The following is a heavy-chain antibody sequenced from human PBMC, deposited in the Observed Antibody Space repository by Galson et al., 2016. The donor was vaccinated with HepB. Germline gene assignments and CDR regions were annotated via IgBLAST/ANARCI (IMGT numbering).Heavy chain of an antibody. CDR2: IYGGDSDS. CDR3: ARLPFCSSTSCALEI. J-gene: IGHJ4*02. CDR1: GFIFNSYW. Sequence: QSGAEVTKPGESLKISCQTSGFIFNSYWIAWVRQLPGEGLEWMGLIYGGDSDSRYSPSFKGQVTFSVDRATKTAFLNLSSLKASDSGIYFCARLPFCSSTSCALEIWSQGTVVTASS. V-gene: IGHV5-51*01. D-gene: IGHD2-2*01.